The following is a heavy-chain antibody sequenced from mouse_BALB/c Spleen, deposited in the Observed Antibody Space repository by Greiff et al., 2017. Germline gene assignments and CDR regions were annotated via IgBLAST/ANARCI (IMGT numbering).Heavy chain of an antibody. CDR2: ISSGGGST. J-gene: IGHJ4*01. Sequence: EVKLVESGGGLVKPGGSLKLSCAASGFAFSSYDMSWVRPTPEKRLEWVAYISSGGGSTYYPDTVKGRFTISRDNAKNTLYLQMSSLKSEDTAMYYCAREVAYAMDYWGQGTSVTVSS. CDR1: GFAFSSYD. V-gene: IGHV5-12-1*01. CDR3: AREVAYAMDY.